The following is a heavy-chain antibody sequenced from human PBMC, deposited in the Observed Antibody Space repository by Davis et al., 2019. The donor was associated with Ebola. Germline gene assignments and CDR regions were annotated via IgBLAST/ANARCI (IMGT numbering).Heavy chain of an antibody. V-gene: IGHV5-10-1*01. CDR2: IYLSDSTT. J-gene: IGHJ3*01. Sequence: GESLKISCAASGYSFSSYWVNLVRPMPGKGVEWMGMIYLSDSTTMYSPSFQGHVTMSVDMSLTIAYLRWSRLKASDSAMYYCASGSYLYSSSSYDDDGCENWGQGTLVTVSS. D-gene: IGHD3-22*01. CDR3: ASGSYLYSSSSYDDDGCEN. CDR1: GYSFSSYW.